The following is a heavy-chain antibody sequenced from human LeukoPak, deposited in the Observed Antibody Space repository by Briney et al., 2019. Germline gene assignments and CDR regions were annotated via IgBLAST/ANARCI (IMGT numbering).Heavy chain of an antibody. J-gene: IGHJ5*02. CDR2: INPNSGGT. D-gene: IGHD3-22*01. CDR1: GYTFTGYY. Sequence: ASVKVSCKASGYTFTGYYMHWVRQAPGQGLEWMGWINPNSGGTNYAQKIQGRVTMTRDTSISTAYMELSRLRSDDTAVYYCARDLYYYDSSGYYPWGQGTLVTVSS. V-gene: IGHV1-2*02. CDR3: ARDLYYYDSSGYYP.